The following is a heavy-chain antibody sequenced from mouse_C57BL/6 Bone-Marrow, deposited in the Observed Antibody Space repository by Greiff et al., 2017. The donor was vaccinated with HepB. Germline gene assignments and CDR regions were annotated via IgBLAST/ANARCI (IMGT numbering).Heavy chain of an antibody. D-gene: IGHD1-1*01. J-gene: IGHJ2*01. CDR3: ARSDYYGSSYLRNYFDY. CDR1: GYAFTNYL. Sequence: VQLQQSGAELVRPGTSVKVSCKASGYAFTNYLIEWVKQRPGQGLEWIGVINPGSGGTNYNEKFKGKATLTADKSSSTAYMQLSSLTSEDSAVYFCARSDYYGSSYLRNYFDYWGQGTTLTVSS. V-gene: IGHV1-54*01. CDR2: INPGSGGT.